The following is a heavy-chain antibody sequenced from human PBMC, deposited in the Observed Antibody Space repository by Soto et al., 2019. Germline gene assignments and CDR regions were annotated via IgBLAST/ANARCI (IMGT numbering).Heavy chain of an antibody. Sequence: GGSLRLSCAASGFTFSGSAMHWVRQASGKGLEWVGRIRSKANSYATAYAASLKGRFTISRDDSKNTAYLQMNSLKTEDTAVYYCTRRRSSSWYRAPYYYGMDVWGQGTTVTVSS. D-gene: IGHD6-13*01. CDR2: IRSKANSYAT. CDR1: GFTFSGSA. V-gene: IGHV3-73*01. J-gene: IGHJ6*02. CDR3: TRRRSSSWYRAPYYYGMDV.